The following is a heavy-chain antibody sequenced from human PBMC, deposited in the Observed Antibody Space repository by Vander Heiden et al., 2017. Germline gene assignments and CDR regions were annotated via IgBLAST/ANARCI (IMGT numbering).Heavy chain of an antibody. Sequence: EVQLLESGGGLVQPGGSLRLSCAASGFPFSSYAMSWVRQAPGKGLEWVSAISGSGGSTYYADSVKGRFTISRDNSKNTLYLQMNSLRAEDTAVYYCAKESSGWYGYYYYGMDVWGQGTTVTVSS. CDR2: ISGSGGST. CDR3: AKESSGWYGYYYYGMDV. CDR1: GFPFSSYA. V-gene: IGHV3-23*01. J-gene: IGHJ6*02. D-gene: IGHD6-19*01.